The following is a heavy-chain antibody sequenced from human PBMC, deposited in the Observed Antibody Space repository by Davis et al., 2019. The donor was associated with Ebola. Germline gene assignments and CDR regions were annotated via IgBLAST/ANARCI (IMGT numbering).Heavy chain of an antibody. J-gene: IGHJ5*02. D-gene: IGHD3-9*01. Sequence: ASVKVSCKASGYTFTNYGLSWVRQAPGQGLEWMGWISGYDGDTVFAQKFQDRVTMTTDTSTSTAYMELSSLRSEDTAVYYCAREPQLRYRNWFDPWGQGTLVTVSS. V-gene: IGHV1-18*01. CDR1: GYTFTNYG. CDR3: AREPQLRYRNWFDP. CDR2: ISGYDGDT.